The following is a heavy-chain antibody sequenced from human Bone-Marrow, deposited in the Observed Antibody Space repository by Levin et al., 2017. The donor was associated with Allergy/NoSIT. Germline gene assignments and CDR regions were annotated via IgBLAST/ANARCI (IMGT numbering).Heavy chain of an antibody. CDR1: GYTFTSYD. D-gene: IGHD3-3*01. CDR3: ARAASDRKYYDFCIGNYSHYEALDV. Sequence: ASVKVSCKASGYTFTSYDINWVRQATGQGLEWMGWMNPNSGNTGSAQKFQGRVTMTRNTSISTAYMEVSSLRHEKTAVYYCARAASDRKYYDFCIGNYSHYEALDVWGKGTTVTVST. J-gene: IGHJ6*04. CDR2: MNPNSGNT. V-gene: IGHV1-8*01.